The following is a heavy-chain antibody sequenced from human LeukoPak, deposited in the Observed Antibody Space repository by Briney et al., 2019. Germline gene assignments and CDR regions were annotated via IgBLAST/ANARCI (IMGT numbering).Heavy chain of an antibody. D-gene: IGHD3-22*01. CDR1: GFTFSSYG. V-gene: IGHV3-30*03. Sequence: PGGPLRLSCAASGFTFSSYGMHWVRQAPGKGLEWVAVISYDGSNKYYADSVKGRFTISRDNPKNTLYLQMNSLRAEDTAVYYCARVPYYYDSSGYPPGDYWGQGTLVTVSS. CDR2: ISYDGSNK. J-gene: IGHJ4*02. CDR3: ARVPYYYDSSGYPPGDY.